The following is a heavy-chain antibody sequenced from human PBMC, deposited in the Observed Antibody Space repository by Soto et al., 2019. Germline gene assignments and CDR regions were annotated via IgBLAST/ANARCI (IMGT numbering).Heavy chain of an antibody. J-gene: IGHJ4*02. CDR3: ARDLAEGDY. D-gene: IGHD3-3*02. V-gene: IGHV1-46*01. CDR2: INPASGST. CDR1: GYTFTHYY. Sequence: QVQLVQSGAEVKKPGASVKLSCRTSGYTFTHYYIHWVRQAPGQGLEWLAIINPASGSTNYAQDFQGRVTLTMDTSTTTVYMELSGLRAEDTAIFYCARDLAEGDYWGQGTLVIVSS.